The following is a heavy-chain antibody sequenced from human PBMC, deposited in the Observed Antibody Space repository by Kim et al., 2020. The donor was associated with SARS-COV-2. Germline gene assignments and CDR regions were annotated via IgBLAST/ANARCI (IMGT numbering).Heavy chain of an antibody. J-gene: IGHJ3*02. CDR2: NTSDGRNT. CDR3: VGDRGGLGDT. V-gene: IGHV3-74*01. D-gene: IGHD3-16*01. CDR1: GFTFNSDW. Sequence: GGSLRLSCAASGFTFNSDWMHWVRQAPGKGLEWVARNTSDGRNTNYADSVKGRFTTSRDIAKNTMYLQMNNLRAEDTGVYYCVGDRGGLGDTWGRGPRVTVSS.